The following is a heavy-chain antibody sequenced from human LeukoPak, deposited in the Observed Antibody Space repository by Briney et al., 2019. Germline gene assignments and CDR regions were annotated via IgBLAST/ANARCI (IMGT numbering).Heavy chain of an antibody. D-gene: IGHD3-10*01. Sequence: PSETLSLTCAVSGASISSGGYSWSWIRQPPGKGLEWIGYIYHSGSTYYNPSLKSRVTISVDRSKNQFSLKLSSVTAADTAVYYCARNYGSGSYSVFDYWGQGTLVTVSS. J-gene: IGHJ4*02. CDR1: GASISSGGYS. V-gene: IGHV4-30-2*01. CDR3: ARNYGSGSYSVFDY. CDR2: IYHSGST.